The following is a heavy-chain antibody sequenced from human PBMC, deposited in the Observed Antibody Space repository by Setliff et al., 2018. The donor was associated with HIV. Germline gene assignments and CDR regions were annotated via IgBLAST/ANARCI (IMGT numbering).Heavy chain of an antibody. Sequence: PGGSLRLSCAASGFTFSDYYMNWIRQPPGKGLEWIGEINHSGSTHYNPSLKSRFTISVDTSKNQFSLKVNSVTAADTAVYYCARGARLLAGYSDRWDYYYMAVWGKGTTVTVS. J-gene: IGHJ6*03. CDR2: INHSGST. CDR1: GFTFSDYY. D-gene: IGHD6-13*01. CDR3: ARGARLLAGYSDRWDYYYMAV. V-gene: IGHV4-34*01.